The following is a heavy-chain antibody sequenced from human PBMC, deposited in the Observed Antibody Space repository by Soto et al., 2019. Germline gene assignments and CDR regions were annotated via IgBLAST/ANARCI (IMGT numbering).Heavy chain of an antibody. D-gene: IGHD6-19*01. CDR2: MNPNSGNT. CDR3: ARERSGWGAFDI. V-gene: IGHV1-8*01. CDR1: GYTFTSYD. J-gene: IGHJ3*02. Sequence: QVQLVQSGAEVKKPGASVKVSCKASGYTFTSYDINWVRQATGQGLEWMGWMNPNSGNTDYSQKFQGRVTITRNTSVSTAYMELSSLRSEDTAVYYCARERSGWGAFDIWGQGTMVTVSS.